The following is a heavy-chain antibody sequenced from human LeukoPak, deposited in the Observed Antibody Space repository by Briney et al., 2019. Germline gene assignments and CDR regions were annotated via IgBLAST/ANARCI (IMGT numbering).Heavy chain of an antibody. CDR3: ARDAAVTYGVPDYMDV. V-gene: IGHV1-2*02. Sequence: GASVKVSCKASGYTFTGYYMHWVRQAPGQGLEWMGWINPNSGGTNYAQKFQGRVTMTRDTSISTAYMELSRLRSDDTAVYYCARDAAVTYGVPDYMDVWGKGTTVTVSS. CDR1: GYTFTGYY. J-gene: IGHJ6*03. D-gene: IGHD4-17*01. CDR2: INPNSGGT.